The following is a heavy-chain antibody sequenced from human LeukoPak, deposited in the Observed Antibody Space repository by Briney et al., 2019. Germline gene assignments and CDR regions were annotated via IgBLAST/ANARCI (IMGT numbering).Heavy chain of an antibody. D-gene: IGHD3-10*02. CDR2: INWNSNNI. CDR3: AELGITMIGGV. J-gene: IGHJ6*04. V-gene: IGHV3-9*01. CDR1: GFTFDDYA. Sequence: TGGSLRLSCAASGFTFDDYAMHWVRQAPGKGLEWVSGINWNSNNIDYADSVKGRFTISRDNAKNSLYLQMNSLRAEDTAVYYCAELGITMIGGVWGKGTTVTISS.